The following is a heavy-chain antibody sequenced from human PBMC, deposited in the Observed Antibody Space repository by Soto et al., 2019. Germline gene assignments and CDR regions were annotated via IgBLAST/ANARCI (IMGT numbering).Heavy chain of an antibody. Sequence: QVQLVQSGAEVKKPGASVKVSCKASGYTFTSYYMHWVRQAPGQGLEWMGIINPSGGSTSYAQKFQGRVTMXXDXSXXTVYMELSSLRSEDTAVYYCSRVYCSGGGCYSIDYWGQGTLVTVSS. CDR3: SRVYCSGGGCYSIDY. D-gene: IGHD2-15*01. J-gene: IGHJ4*02. V-gene: IGHV1-46*03. CDR2: INPSGGST. CDR1: GYTFTSYY.